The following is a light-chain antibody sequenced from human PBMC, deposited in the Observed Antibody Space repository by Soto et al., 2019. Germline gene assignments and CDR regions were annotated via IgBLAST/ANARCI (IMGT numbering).Light chain of an antibody. CDR1: SSDVGGFNL. Sequence: QSVLTQPASVSGSPGQSITISCTGTSSDVGGFNLVSWYQHHPGKAPKLIIYEGSRRPSGVSYRFSGSRSGNTASLTLSGLQAEDEADYYCCSYAGSGTWVFGGGTKVTVL. CDR2: EGS. V-gene: IGLV2-23*01. CDR3: CSYAGSGTWV. J-gene: IGLJ3*02.